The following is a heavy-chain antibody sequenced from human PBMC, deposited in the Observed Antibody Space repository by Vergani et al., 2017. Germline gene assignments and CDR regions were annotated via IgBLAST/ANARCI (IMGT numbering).Heavy chain of an antibody. J-gene: IGHJ4*02. CDR1: GFTFSSYA. CDR3: ARIGGSYFFFDY. D-gene: IGHD1-26*01. CDR2: IYSGGST. V-gene: IGHV3-23*03. Sequence: EVQLLESGGGLVQPGGSLRLSCAASGFTFSSYAMSWVRQAPGKGLEWVSVIYSGGSTYYADSVKGRFTISRDNSKNTLYRQMNSLRAEDTAVYYCARIGGSYFFFDYWGQGTLVTVSS.